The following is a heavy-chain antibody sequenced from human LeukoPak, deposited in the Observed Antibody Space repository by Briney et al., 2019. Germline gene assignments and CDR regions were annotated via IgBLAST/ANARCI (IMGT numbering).Heavy chain of an antibody. D-gene: IGHD6-19*01. CDR2: ISASGGRT. J-gene: IGHJ4*02. CDR3: AKSVKSGYTSGDFDY. V-gene: IGHV3-23*01. CDR1: GFTFSTCA. Sequence: GASLKLSCAASGFTFSTCAMTWVRQAPGKGLEWVSGISASGGRTYYADSVRGRFTISRDNSQNTLYLQMNSLRAEDTAVYYCAKSVKSGYTSGDFDYWGQGTLVTVSS.